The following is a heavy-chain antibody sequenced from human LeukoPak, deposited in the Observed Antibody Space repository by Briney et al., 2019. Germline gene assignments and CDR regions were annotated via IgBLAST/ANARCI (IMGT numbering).Heavy chain of an antibody. Sequence: SETQSLTCVVSGASVSSSHWNWIRQFPGKGLEWIGCLSYTGKTDYNPSLTSRVTISPDTSKNQVSLKLKSVTAADTAIYYCSEGYFEPFDHWGQGTLVTVSS. V-gene: IGHV4-59*02. J-gene: IGHJ4*02. CDR1: GASVSSSH. D-gene: IGHD2/OR15-2a*01. CDR2: LSYTGKT. CDR3: SEGYFEPFDH.